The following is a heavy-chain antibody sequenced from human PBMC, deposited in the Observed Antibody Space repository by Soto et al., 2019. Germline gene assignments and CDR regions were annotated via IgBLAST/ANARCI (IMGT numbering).Heavy chain of an antibody. J-gene: IGHJ4*02. CDR1: GFTFSSYA. D-gene: IGHD2-15*01. CDR3: AKGPRYCSGGSCQRNLGY. CDR2: ISGSGGST. Sequence: EVQLLESGGGLVQPGGSLRLSCAASGFTFSSYAMSWVRQAPGKGLECVSAISGSGGSTYYADSVKGRFTISRDNSKNTLYLQMNSLRAEDTAVYYCAKGPRYCSGGSCQRNLGYWGQGTLVTVSS. V-gene: IGHV3-23*01.